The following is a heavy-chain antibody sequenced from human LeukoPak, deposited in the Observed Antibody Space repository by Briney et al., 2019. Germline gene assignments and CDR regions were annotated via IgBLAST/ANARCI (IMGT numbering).Heavy chain of an antibody. Sequence: SETLSLTCTVSGGSISSYYWSWIRQPAGKGLEWIGRIYTSGSTNYNPSLKSRVTMSVDTSKNQFSLKLSSVTAADTAVYYCARGGDSSGYYYPVFDYWGQGTLVTVSS. CDR2: IYTSGST. V-gene: IGHV4-4*07. CDR3: ARGGDSSGYYYPVFDY. J-gene: IGHJ4*02. D-gene: IGHD3-22*01. CDR1: GGSISSYY.